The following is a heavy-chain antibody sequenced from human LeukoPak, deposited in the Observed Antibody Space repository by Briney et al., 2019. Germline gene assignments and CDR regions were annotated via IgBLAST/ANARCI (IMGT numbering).Heavy chain of an antibody. CDR1: GFIFSAYT. D-gene: IGHD6-13*01. V-gene: IGHV3-30*04. Sequence: GGSLRLSCAASGFIFSAYTMHWVRQAPGKGLEWVALISYDGTNKDYADSVKGRFTISRDNSKNTLYLQMNSLRAEDTAVYYCARDRGSSSYYYYYGMDVWGQGTTVTVSS. CDR2: ISYDGTNK. J-gene: IGHJ6*02. CDR3: ARDRGSSSYYYYYGMDV.